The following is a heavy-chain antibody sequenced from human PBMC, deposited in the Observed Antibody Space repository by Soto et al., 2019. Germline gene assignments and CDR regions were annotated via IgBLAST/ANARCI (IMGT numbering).Heavy chain of an antibody. V-gene: IGHV3-74*01. CDR3: VREGYSNYDFYYLDMNA. CDR2: IDGDGSMT. Sequence: EVQLVESGGGLVQPGGSLRLSCGASGFSFSDYRMHWVRQAPGKGLVWVARIDGDGSMTGYADSVKGRFTVSRNNADNTLFLQMCSLRAEDTAVYYCVREGYSNYDFYYLDMNAWCKGTTVTV. CDR1: GFSFSDYR. D-gene: IGHD4-4*01. J-gene: IGHJ6*03.